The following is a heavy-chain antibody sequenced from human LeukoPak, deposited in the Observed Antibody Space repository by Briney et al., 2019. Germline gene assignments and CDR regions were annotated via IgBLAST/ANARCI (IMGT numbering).Heavy chain of an antibody. Sequence: GASVKVSCQASGYTFTSYGISWVRQAPGRGLEWMGSISPYNGNTNYAERLQGRVIMTADTSTRTAYMELRSLRSDDTAVFYCARDQYDFVWGSYRPYFDSWGQGTVVTVSS. V-gene: IGHV1-18*04. CDR3: ARDQYDFVWGSYRPYFDS. D-gene: IGHD3-16*02. CDR2: ISPYNGNT. CDR1: GYTFTSYG. J-gene: IGHJ4*02.